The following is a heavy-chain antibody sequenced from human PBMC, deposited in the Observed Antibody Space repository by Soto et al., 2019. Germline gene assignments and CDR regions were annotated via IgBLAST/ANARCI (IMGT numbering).Heavy chain of an antibody. CDR2: IRSKAYGGTT. Sequence: GGSLRLSCTASGFTFGDYAMSWFRQAPGKGLEWVGFIRSKAYGGTTEYAASVKGRFTISRDDSKSIAHLQMNSLKTEDTAVYYCTRATIVVVPAAIGEFDYWGQGTLVTVSS. V-gene: IGHV3-49*03. CDR3: TRATIVVVPAAIGEFDY. D-gene: IGHD2-2*02. CDR1: GFTFGDYA. J-gene: IGHJ4*02.